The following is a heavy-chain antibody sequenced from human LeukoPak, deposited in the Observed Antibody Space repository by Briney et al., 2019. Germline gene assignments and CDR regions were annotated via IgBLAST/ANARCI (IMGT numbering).Heavy chain of an antibody. D-gene: IGHD3-10*01. CDR3: ARVSGPGMNEYFYG. J-gene: IGHJ1*01. CDR2: INNDGSFT. Sequence: GGSLRLSCAASGFTFSEAWMHWVRQAPGKGLVWVSRINNDGSFTKYADSVKGRFTISRDNAKNTLSLQMNSLRAEDTAVYYCARVSGPGMNEYFYGWGQGALVTVAS. CDR1: GFTFSEAW. V-gene: IGHV3-74*01.